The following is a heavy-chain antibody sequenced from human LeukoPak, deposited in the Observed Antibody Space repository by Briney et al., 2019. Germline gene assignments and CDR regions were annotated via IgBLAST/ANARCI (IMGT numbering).Heavy chain of an antibody. D-gene: IGHD2-2*01. J-gene: IGHJ4*02. Sequence: ASVKVSCKVSGYTLTELSMHWVRQAPGKGLEWMGGFDPEDGETIYAQKFQGRVTMTTDTSTSTAYMELRSLRSDDTAVYYCARDPWVPAAKKFDYWGQGTLVTVSS. CDR1: GYTLTELS. CDR2: FDPEDGET. V-gene: IGHV1-24*01. CDR3: ARDPWVPAAKKFDY.